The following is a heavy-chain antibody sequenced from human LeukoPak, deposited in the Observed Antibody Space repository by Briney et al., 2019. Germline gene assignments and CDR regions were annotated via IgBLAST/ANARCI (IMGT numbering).Heavy chain of an antibody. Sequence: PGGSLRLSCAASGFTFDDYGMSWVRQAPGKGVEWVSGINWNGGSTGYADSVKGRFTISRDNAKNSLYLQMNSLRVEDMTVYYCARVGGTGAFDLWGQGTMVTVSS. CDR3: ARVGGTGAFDL. CDR1: GFTFDDYG. V-gene: IGHV3-20*04. J-gene: IGHJ3*01. CDR2: INWNGGST. D-gene: IGHD3-16*01.